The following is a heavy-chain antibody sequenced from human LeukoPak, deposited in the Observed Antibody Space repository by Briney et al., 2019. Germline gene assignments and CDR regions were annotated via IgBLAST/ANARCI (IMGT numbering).Heavy chain of an antibody. D-gene: IGHD6-13*01. J-gene: IGHJ4*02. CDR1: GGSISSGGHY. CDR3: ARSDSSSGNFDY. V-gene: IGHV4-30-2*01. CDR2: IYHSGST. Sequence: SQTLSLTCTVSGGSISSGGHYWSWIRQPPGKGLEWIGYIYHSGSTYYNPSLKSRVTISVDRSKNQFSLKLSSVTAAGTAVYYCARSDSSSGNFDYWGQGTLVTVSS.